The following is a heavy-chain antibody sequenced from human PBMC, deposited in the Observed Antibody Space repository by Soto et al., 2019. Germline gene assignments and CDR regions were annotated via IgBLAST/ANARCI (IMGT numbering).Heavy chain of an antibody. D-gene: IGHD3-10*01. V-gene: IGHV4-30-4*08. J-gene: IGHJ4*02. CDR2: IYNSVNT. CDR1: GDSISNGNYT. CDR3: ARGPSGDKVDY. Sequence: SETLSLTCTVSGDSISNGNYTWSWIRQPPGKDLEWIGHIYNSVNTYSNPSLKSRVTISADTSKNQFSLKLSSVTAADTAVYYCARGPSGDKVDYWGQGTLVTVS.